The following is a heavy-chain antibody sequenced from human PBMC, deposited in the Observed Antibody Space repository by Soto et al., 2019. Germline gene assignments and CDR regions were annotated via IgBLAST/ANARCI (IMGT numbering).Heavy chain of an antibody. CDR3: ARPTHGYSYASCEY. CDR1: GGAIGSSHC. V-gene: IGHV4-4*02. J-gene: IGHJ2*01. D-gene: IGHD5-18*01. CDR2: TYHSGST. Sequence: SGTLPLTCAASGGAIGSSHCWSLLRQPPGEGLERSGETYHSGSTNYNPSLKGRVTISVDKSKNQFSLQLRTVTAAEKAVYYFARPTHGYSYASCEYRGRGILV.